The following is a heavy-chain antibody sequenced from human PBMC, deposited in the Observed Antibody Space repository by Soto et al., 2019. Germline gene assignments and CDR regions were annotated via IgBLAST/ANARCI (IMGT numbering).Heavy chain of an antibody. V-gene: IGHV3-30*18. Sequence: GGSLRLSCAASGFTFSSYGMHWVRQAPGKGLEWVAVISYDGSNKYYADSVKGRFTISRDNSKNTLYLQMNSLRAEDTAVYYCAKEGVLFSSYYYGMDVWGQGTTVTVSS. CDR1: GFTFSSYG. CDR3: AKEGVLFSSYYYGMDV. J-gene: IGHJ6*02. D-gene: IGHD2-15*01. CDR2: ISYDGSNK.